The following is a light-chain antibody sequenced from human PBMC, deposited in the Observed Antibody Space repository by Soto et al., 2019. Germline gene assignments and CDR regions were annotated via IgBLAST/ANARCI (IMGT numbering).Light chain of an antibody. J-gene: IGLJ1*01. CDR1: SSDVAGYNF. CDR2: DVS. Sequence: QSALAQPCSVSWSPGQSVTISCTGTSSDVAGYNFVSWYQQHRDKAPKLMIYDVSKRPSGVPDRFSGSKSGYTASLTISGLQAGDEADYYYGSYAGSYNYVCGGGTKVPV. V-gene: IGLV2-11*01. CDR3: GSYAGSYNYV.